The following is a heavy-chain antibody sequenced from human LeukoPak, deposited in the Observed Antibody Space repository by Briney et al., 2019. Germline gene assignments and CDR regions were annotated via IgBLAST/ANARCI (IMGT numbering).Heavy chain of an antibody. D-gene: IGHD2-8*01. CDR1: SGNS. V-gene: IGHV4-38-2*01. J-gene: IGHJ4*02. Sequence: SETLSLTCALSSGNSWDWMRQPPGKGLQWIGSVFQDGNTYYSPSLKSRVIISLDTSKNQFSPKLISVTAADTAVYYCARRYCNSGICYFYDYWGQGTLVTVSS. CDR2: VFQDGNT. CDR3: ARRYCNSGICYFYDY.